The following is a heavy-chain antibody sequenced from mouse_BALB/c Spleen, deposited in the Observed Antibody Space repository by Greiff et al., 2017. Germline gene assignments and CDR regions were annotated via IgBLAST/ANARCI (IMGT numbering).Heavy chain of an antibody. Sequence: VQLQQPGAELVKPGASVKLSCKASGYTFTSYWMHWVKQSHGKSLEWIGGINPNNGGTSYNQKFKGKATLTVDKSSSTAYMELRSLTSEDSAVYYCARSDGNYGYWYFDVWGAGTTVTVSS. CDR2: INPNNGGT. CDR3: ARSDGNYGYWYFDV. D-gene: IGHD2-1*01. V-gene: IGHV1-22*01. J-gene: IGHJ1*01. CDR1: GYTFTSYW.